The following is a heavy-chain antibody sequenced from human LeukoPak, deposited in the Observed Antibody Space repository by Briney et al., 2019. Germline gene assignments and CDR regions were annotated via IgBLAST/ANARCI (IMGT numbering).Heavy chain of an antibody. J-gene: IGHJ4*02. CDR3: AKRGLVGATSPSPFDY. V-gene: IGHV3-30*02. CDR2: IRYDGSNK. Sequence: GGSLRLSCAASGFTFSSYGMHWVRQAPGKGLEWGAFIRYDGSNKYYADSVKGRFTISRDNSKNTLYLQMNSLRAEDTAEYYCAKRGLVGATSPSPFDYWGQGTLVTVSS. CDR1: GFTFSSYG. D-gene: IGHD1-26*01.